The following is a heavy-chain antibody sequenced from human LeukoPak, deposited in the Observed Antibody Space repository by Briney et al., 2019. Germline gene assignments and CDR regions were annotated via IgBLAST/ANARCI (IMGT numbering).Heavy chain of an antibody. J-gene: IGHJ4*02. CDR1: GFTFSSYS. CDR2: ISSSSSYI. CDR3: ARGVAASKLQAYDY. D-gene: IGHD6-19*01. Sequence: PGGSLRLSCAASGFTFSSYSMNWVRQAPGKGLEWVSSISSSSSYIYYADSVKGRFTISRDNDKNSLYLQMNSLRAEDTAVYYCARGVAASKLQAYDYWGQGTLVTVSS. V-gene: IGHV3-21*01.